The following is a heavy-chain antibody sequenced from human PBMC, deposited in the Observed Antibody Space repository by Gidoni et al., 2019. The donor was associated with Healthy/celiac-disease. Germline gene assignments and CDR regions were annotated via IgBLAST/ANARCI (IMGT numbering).Heavy chain of an antibody. D-gene: IGHD3-22*01. CDR3: AREGVYYYDSSGYEYTYFDY. J-gene: IGHJ4*02. CDR1: GYTFTSYG. Sequence: QVQLVQSGAEVKKPGASVKVSCKASGYTFTSYGISWVRQAPGQGLEWMGWISAYNGNTNYAQKLQGRVTMTTDTSTSTAYMELRSLRSDDTAVYYCAREGVYYYDSSGYEYTYFDYWGQGTLVTVSS. CDR2: ISAYNGNT. V-gene: IGHV1-18*01.